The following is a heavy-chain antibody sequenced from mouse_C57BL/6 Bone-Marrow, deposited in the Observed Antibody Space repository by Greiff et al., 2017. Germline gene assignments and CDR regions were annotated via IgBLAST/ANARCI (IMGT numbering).Heavy chain of an antibody. CDR1: GFTFSSYA. J-gene: IGHJ4*01. Sequence: EVMLVESGGGLVKPGGSLKLSCAASGFTFSSYAMSWVRQTPEKRLEWVATISDGGSYTYYPDNVKGRFTISRDNAKHNLYLQMSHLKSEDTAMYYCARGLLPYAMDYWGQGTSVTVSS. CDR3: ARGLLPYAMDY. D-gene: IGHD2-3*01. CDR2: ISDGGSYT. V-gene: IGHV5-4*03.